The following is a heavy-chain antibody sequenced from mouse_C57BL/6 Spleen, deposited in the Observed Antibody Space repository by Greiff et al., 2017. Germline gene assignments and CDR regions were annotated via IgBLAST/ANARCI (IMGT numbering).Heavy chain of an antibody. V-gene: IGHV1-5*01. CDR2: IYPGNSDT. CDR3: TRPVVGAMDY. J-gene: IGHJ4*01. CDR1: GYTFTSYW. D-gene: IGHD1-1*01. Sequence: EVQLQQSGTVLARPGASVKMSCKTSGYTFTSYWMHWVKQRPGQGLEWIGAIYPGNSDTSYNQKFKGQATLTAVTSASTAYMELSSLTNEDSAVDYCTRPVVGAMDYWGQGTSVTVSS.